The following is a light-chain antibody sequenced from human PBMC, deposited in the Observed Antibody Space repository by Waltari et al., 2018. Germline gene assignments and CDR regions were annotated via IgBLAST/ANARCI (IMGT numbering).Light chain of an antibody. V-gene: IGLV3-19*01. Sequence: SSELTQDPAVSVALGQTVRITCQGNSLRTSYASWYQLKPGQAPVLVIYGTDKRPSGIPDRISGYSSGATSSLTITGAQAEDEADYYCSSRNGRANQVVFAGGTKVTVL. CDR2: GTD. J-gene: IGLJ3*02. CDR3: SSRNGRANQVV. CDR1: SLRTSY.